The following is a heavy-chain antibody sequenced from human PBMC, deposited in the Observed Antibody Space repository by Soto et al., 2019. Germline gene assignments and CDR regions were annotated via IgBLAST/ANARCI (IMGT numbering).Heavy chain of an antibody. J-gene: IGHJ4*02. CDR3: ARDRGGFTDFHFDY. CDR2: ISGSGGST. Sequence: GGSLRLSCAASGFTFSSYAMSWVRQAPGKGLEWVSAISGSGGSTYYADSVKGRFTISRDNSKNTLYLQMNSLRAEDTAVYYCARDRGGFTDFHFDYWGQGTLVTVSS. CDR1: GFTFSSYA. D-gene: IGHD3-10*01. V-gene: IGHV3-23*01.